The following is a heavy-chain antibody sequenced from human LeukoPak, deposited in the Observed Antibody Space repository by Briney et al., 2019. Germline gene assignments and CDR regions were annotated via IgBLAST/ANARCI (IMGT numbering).Heavy chain of an antibody. CDR3: ATGYSSGWYFYFQH. D-gene: IGHD6-19*01. Sequence: GGSLRLSCAASGFTFSSYEMNWVRQAPGKGLEWVSSISRGGSPIFYADSVRGRFTTSRDNAKNSLSLRMNSLSAEDTAVYYCATGYSSGWYFYFQHWGQGSLVSVSS. CDR2: ISRGGSPI. V-gene: IGHV3-48*03. CDR1: GFTFSSYE. J-gene: IGHJ1*01.